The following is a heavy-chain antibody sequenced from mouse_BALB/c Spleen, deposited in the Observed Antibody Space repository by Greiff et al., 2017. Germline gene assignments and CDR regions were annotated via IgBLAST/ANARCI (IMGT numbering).Heavy chain of an antibody. CDR1: GFDFSRYW. Sequence: EVKLQESGGGLVQPGGSLKLSCAASGFDFSRYWMSWVRQAPGKGLEWIGEINPDSSTINYTPSLKDKFIISRDNAKNTLYLQMSKVRSEDTALYDCESPYYYGSKDYWGQGTTLTVSS. D-gene: IGHD1-1*01. CDR2: INPDSSTI. V-gene: IGHV4-1*02. CDR3: ESPYYYGSKDY. J-gene: IGHJ2*01.